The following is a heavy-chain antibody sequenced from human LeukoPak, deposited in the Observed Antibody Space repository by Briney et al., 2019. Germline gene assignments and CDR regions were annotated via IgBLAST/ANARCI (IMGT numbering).Heavy chain of an antibody. V-gene: IGHV3-7*01. CDR2: IKQDGSEK. CDR3: AVYYFGSSPNSPRGV. CDR1: DFTVSRYW. J-gene: IGHJ6*04. D-gene: IGHD3-22*01. Sequence: GGSLRLSCEASDFTVSRYWMSWLRQAPGKGLEWVANIKQDGSEKYYVDSVKGRFTMSRDNAQKSIYLQMNSLRAEDTAIYYCAVYYFGSSPNSPRGVWGNGTTVTVSS.